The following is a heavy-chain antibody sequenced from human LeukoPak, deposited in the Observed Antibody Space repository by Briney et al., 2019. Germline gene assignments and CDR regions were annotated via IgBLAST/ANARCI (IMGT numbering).Heavy chain of an antibody. CDR1: GFTFSTYS. CDR2: ISSSSSYI. D-gene: IGHD2-2*01. V-gene: IGHV3-21*01. J-gene: IGHJ4*02. CDR3: ARCTATSSTSCYAVDY. Sequence: PGGSLRLSCAASGFTFSTYSMNWVRQAPGKGLEWVSSISSSSSYIYYADSVKGRFTISRDNAKNSLYLQMNSLRDEDTAVYYCARCTATSSTSCYAVDYWGQGTLVTVSS.